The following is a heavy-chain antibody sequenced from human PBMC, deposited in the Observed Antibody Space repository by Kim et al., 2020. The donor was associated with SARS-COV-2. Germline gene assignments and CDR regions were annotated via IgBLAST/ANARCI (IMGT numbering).Heavy chain of an antibody. D-gene: IGHD2-2*01. V-gene: IGHV3-30*01. Sequence: GRFTISRDSSKNTLYLQMNSLGADDTAVYYCARSTRPCSSTGYYGGPLGYWGQGTLVTVSS. CDR3: ARSTRPCSSTGYYGGPLGY. J-gene: IGHJ4*02.